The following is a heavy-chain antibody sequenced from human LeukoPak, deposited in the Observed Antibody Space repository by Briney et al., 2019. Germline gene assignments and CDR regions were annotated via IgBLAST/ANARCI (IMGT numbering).Heavy chain of an antibody. J-gene: IGHJ4*02. CDR3: ARLAGGDYSGYDDLDY. V-gene: IGHV4-59*08. D-gene: IGHD5-12*01. CDR2: IYYSGST. Sequence: SETLSLTCTVSGGSISSYYWSWIRQPPGKGLEWIGYIYYSGSTNYNPSLKSRATISVDTSKNQFSLKLSSVTAADTAVYYCARLAGGDYSGYDDLDYWGQGTLVTVSS. CDR1: GGSISSYY.